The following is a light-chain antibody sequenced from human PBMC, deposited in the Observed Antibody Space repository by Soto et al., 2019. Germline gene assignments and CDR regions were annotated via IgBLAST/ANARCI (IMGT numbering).Light chain of an antibody. Sequence: DIVMTQSPDSLAVSLGERATINCKSSQSVLYSSNNKNYLAWFQQKPGQPPNLLIYWASTRESGVPERFSGSGSGTYFTLTISSLQAEDVAVYYCQQYYTAPYTFGQGTKVEIK. CDR3: QQYYTAPYT. J-gene: IGKJ2*01. V-gene: IGKV4-1*01. CDR1: QSVLYSSNNKNY. CDR2: WAS.